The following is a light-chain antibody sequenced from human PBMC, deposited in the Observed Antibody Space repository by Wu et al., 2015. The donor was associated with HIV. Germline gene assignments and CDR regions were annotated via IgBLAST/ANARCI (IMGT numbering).Light chain of an antibody. CDR3: QQHNNWPFT. Sequence: EIVLTQSPGTLSLSPGERATLSCRASQSVSSSYLAWYQQKPGQAPRLLIYGASSRATGIPDRFSGSGSGTDFTLTINSLQSEDFAVYYCQQHNNWPFTFGPGTKVDFK. CDR2: GAS. J-gene: IGKJ3*01. V-gene: IGKV3-20*01. CDR1: QSVSSSY.